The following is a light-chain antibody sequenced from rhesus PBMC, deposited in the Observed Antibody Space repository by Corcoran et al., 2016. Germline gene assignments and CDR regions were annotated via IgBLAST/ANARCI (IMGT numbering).Light chain of an antibody. Sequence: QAVVTQEPTMTVSPGGTVTLTCGSTTGAVTSGHYPNWFQQKPGQVPRPVIFDTTKRHSWTPVRFSGSLIGDKAALTLSHAQPDDEADYYCLLCVEGIHKFGPGTRLTVL. V-gene: IGLV7-80*01. J-gene: IGLJ1*01. CDR2: DTT. CDR3: LLCVEGIHK. CDR1: TGAVTSGHY.